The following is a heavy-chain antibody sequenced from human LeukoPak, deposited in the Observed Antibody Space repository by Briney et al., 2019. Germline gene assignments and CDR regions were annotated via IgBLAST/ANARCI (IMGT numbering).Heavy chain of an antibody. CDR3: ARSGKLGIVRWYFDL. D-gene: IGHD7-27*01. V-gene: IGHV4-61*01. CDR1: RGSVNSGTYY. J-gene: IGHJ2*01. Sequence: SETLSLTCSVSRGSVNSGTYYWIWIRPPPGLGLVWVGYIFHSGSTNYNPSLKSRVTISLDTPKNQFSLKLSSVTAADTAVYYCARSGKLGIVRWYFDLWGRGTLVTVSS. CDR2: IFHSGST.